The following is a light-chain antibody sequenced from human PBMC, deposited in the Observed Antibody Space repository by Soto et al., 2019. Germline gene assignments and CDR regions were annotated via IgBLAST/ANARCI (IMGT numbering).Light chain of an antibody. Sequence: DIQLTQSPSSVSASVGDRVTLTCRASQGINRWLAWYQQKLGKAPKLLIFDASSLQSGVPSRFSGSGSGTDFTLTISSLQPEDFATYYCQQANSFPLTFGGGTKVDIK. V-gene: IGKV1D-12*01. CDR3: QQANSFPLT. CDR1: QGINRW. CDR2: DAS. J-gene: IGKJ4*01.